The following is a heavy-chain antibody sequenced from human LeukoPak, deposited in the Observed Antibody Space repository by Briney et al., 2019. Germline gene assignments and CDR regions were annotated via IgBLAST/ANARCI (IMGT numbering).Heavy chain of an antibody. Sequence: PSETLSLTCAVYGGSFSDYYWSWIRQPPGKGLEWIGEINHNGSTNYNPSLKSRVTISVDTSKNQFSLKLSSVTAADTAVYYCAREAITMVRGYDIWGQGTMVTVSS. V-gene: IGHV4-34*01. CDR1: GGSFSDYY. CDR2: INHNGST. CDR3: AREAITMVRGYDI. D-gene: IGHD3-10*01. J-gene: IGHJ3*02.